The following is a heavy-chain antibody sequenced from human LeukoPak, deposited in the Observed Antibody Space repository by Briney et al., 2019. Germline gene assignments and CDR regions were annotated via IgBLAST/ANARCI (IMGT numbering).Heavy chain of an antibody. J-gene: IGHJ4*02. CDR3: AREGYENYFDY. CDR1: GFTFSNYW. CDR2: INSDGTTT. Sequence: GGSLRLSCAASGFTFSNYWMHWVRQAPGKGLVWVSRINSDGTTTTYADSVKGRFTISRDNSKNTLYLQMNSLRAEDTAVYYCAREGYENYFDYWGQGTLVTVSS. V-gene: IGHV3-74*01. D-gene: IGHD2-2*01.